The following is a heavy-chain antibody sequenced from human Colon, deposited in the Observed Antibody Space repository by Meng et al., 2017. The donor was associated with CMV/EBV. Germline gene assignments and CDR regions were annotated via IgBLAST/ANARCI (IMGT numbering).Heavy chain of an antibody. D-gene: IGHD5-18*01. CDR3: AKIPLGYSLSPLVGLDP. J-gene: IGHJ5*02. Sequence: QVQLRASAPGRVHPSGTLSLSSSVPGASCSSDNWLTWVRQPPGQGLDWIGENYHSGTTNYNPSLKSRVTISVDKSKNQVSLNLSSVTAADTAVYFCAKIPLGYSLSPLVGLDPWGQGTLVTVSS. V-gene: IGHV4-4*02. CDR1: GASCSSDNW. CDR2: NYHSGTT.